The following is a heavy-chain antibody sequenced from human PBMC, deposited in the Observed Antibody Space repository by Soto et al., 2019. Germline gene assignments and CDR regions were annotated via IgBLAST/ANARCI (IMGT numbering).Heavy chain of an antibody. D-gene: IGHD2-2*01. CDR3: ARASLVVPAATDYYGMDV. CDR2: ISYDGSNK. J-gene: IGHJ6*02. CDR1: GFTFSSYG. Sequence: QVQLVESGGGVVQPGRSLRLSCAASGFTFSSYGMHWVRQAPGKGLEWVAVISYDGSNKYYADSVKGRFTISRDNSKNTLYLQMNSLRAEDTAVYYCARASLVVPAATDYYGMDVWGQGTTVTVSS. V-gene: IGHV3-30*03.